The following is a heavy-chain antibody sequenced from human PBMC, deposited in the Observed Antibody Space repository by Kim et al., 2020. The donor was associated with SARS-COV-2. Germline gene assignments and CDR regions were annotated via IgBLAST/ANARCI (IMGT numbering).Heavy chain of an antibody. J-gene: IGHJ3*02. D-gene: IGHD6-13*01. CDR2: IYTSGST. Sequence: SETLSLTCTVSGGSISSYYWRWIRQPAGKGLEWIGRIYTSGSTNYNPSLKSRVTMSVDTSKNQFSLKLSSVTAADTAVYYCARDPVYSSSWADAFDIWGQGTMVTVSS. CDR1: GGSISSYY. CDR3: ARDPVYSSSWADAFDI. V-gene: IGHV4-4*07.